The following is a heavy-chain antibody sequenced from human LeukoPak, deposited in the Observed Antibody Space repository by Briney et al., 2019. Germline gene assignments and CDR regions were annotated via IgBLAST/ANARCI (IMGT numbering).Heavy chain of an antibody. V-gene: IGHV3-30*02. Sequence: GGSLRLSCAASAFTFSAYGMHWVRQTPGKGLEWVAFIRFDGVNKYYADSVKGRFTISRDNSKNTLYLEMNSLRAEDTAVYYCAKNDGYYYYYMDVWGKGTTVTISS. CDR1: AFTFSAYG. J-gene: IGHJ6*03. D-gene: IGHD1-1*01. CDR3: AKNDGYYYYYMDV. CDR2: IRFDGVNK.